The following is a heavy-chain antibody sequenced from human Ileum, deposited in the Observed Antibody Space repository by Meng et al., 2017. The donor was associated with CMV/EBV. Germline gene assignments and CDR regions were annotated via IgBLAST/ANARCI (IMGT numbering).Heavy chain of an antibody. CDR3: AKGTGVTDPFDY. Sequence: QVHLQGSGPGLVKPSETLSLTCSISGGSITSYYWSWIRQPAGKGLEWIGRIYVSGSTNYNPSLKSRVTMSVDTSKNQFSLKLSSVTAADTAIYYCAKGTGVTDPFDYWGQGTLVTVSS. CDR1: GGSITSYY. CDR2: IYVSGST. D-gene: IGHD1-14*01. V-gene: IGHV4-4*07. J-gene: IGHJ4*02.